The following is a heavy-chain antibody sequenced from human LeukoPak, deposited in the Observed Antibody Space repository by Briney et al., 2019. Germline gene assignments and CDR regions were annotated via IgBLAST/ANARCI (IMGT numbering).Heavy chain of an antibody. CDR2: ITSDSRGI. Sequence: GGSLRLSCVASGFTYSHYGMNWVRQAPGKGLEWVSGITSDSRGIYYADSVKGRFTIYRDNSKMTLYLQMNSLRAEDTAVYYCARRDVPPNCGGDCYGAFDIWGQGTMVTVSS. CDR1: GFTYSHYG. V-gene: IGHV3-21*01. D-gene: IGHD2-21*02. J-gene: IGHJ3*02. CDR3: ARRDVPPNCGGDCYGAFDI.